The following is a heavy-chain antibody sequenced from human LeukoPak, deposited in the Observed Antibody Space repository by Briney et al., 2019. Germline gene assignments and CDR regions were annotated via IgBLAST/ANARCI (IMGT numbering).Heavy chain of an antibody. V-gene: IGHV3-11*06. CDR3: ARDLEYSSGWYPRNYYYGMDV. Sequence: GGSLRLSCAASGFTFSDYYMSWIRQAPGKGLEWVSYISSSSSYTNYADSVKGRFTISRDNAKNSLYLQMNSLRAEDTAVYYCARDLEYSSGWYPRNYYYGMDVWGQGTTVTVSS. CDR2: ISSSSSYT. CDR1: GFTFSDYY. J-gene: IGHJ6*02. D-gene: IGHD6-19*01.